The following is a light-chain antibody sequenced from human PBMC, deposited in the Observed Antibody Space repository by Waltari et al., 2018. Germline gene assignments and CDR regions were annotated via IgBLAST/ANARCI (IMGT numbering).Light chain of an antibody. CDR2: EGN. Sequence: QSALTQPASVSGSPGQSITVSCTGTGGDFGTYNLVYWYQQHPPKAPKLILYEGNKRPSGVSRRFSGSRSGHTASLTISGLQAEDEGDYYCCSYAGGETWVFGGGTKVTVL. V-gene: IGLV2-23*01. CDR1: GGDFGTYNL. J-gene: IGLJ3*02. CDR3: CSYAGGETWV.